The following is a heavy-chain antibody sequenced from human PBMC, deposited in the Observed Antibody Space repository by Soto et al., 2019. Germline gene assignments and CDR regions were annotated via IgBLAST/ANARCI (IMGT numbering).Heavy chain of an antibody. D-gene: IGHD7-27*01. V-gene: IGHV4-31*03. CDR2: IYYSGST. J-gene: IGHJ6*02. CDR1: GGAIDSGGYY. Sequence: SETLSLTCNVSGGAIDSGGYYWCWIRQHPGKGLEWIGYIYYSGSTYYNPSLKSRVSISIDTPKNQFSLELISVTAADTAVYYCARVGTSYARRGLDVWGQGTTVTVSS. CDR3: ARVGTSYARRGLDV.